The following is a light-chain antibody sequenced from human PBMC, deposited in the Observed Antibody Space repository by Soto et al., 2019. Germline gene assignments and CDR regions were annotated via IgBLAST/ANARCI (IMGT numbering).Light chain of an antibody. J-gene: IGLJ2*01. CDR2: SNI. CDR1: SSNIGAGYD. CDR3: CSYAGSCTLV. Sequence: QSALAQPPSVSGAPGQRVTISCTGTSSNIGAGYDVHWYQHLPGTAPKLLIYSNINRPSGVPDRFSGSKSGTSASLAITGLQAEDEADYYCCSYAGSCTLVFGGGTKVTVL. V-gene: IGLV1-40*01.